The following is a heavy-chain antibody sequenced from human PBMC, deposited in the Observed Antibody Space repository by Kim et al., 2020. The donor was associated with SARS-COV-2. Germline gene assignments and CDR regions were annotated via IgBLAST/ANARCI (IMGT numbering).Heavy chain of an antibody. V-gene: IGHV3-7*01. CDR3: ARVMGGGAWSMDV. J-gene: IGHJ6*02. D-gene: IGHD2-15*01. CDR2: IRPDGSEK. CDR1: GFTFFNYW. Sequence: GGSLRLSCAASGFTFFNYWMTWVRQAPGGGLEWVANIRPDGSEKYYVDSLRGRFTISRDNAENSLYLQMRSLRAGDTAVYYCARVMGGGAWSMDVWGQGTAVTVSS.